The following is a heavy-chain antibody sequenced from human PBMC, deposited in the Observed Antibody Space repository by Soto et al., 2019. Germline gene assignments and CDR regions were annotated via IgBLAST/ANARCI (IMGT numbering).Heavy chain of an antibody. V-gene: IGHV4-4*02. D-gene: IGHD6-19*01. Sequence: QVQLQESGPGLVKPSGTLSLTCAVSGGSISSSNWWSWVRQPPGRGREWIGEIYHSGSTNYHPSLTSRVTISVDKSKNQFSLKLSSVTAADTAVYYCARVAVAGTRFDYWGQGTLVTVSS. CDR1: GGSISSSNW. CDR3: ARVAVAGTRFDY. CDR2: IYHSGST. J-gene: IGHJ4*02.